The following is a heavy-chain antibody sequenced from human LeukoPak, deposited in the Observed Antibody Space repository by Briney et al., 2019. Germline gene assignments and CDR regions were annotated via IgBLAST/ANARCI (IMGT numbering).Heavy chain of an antibody. CDR2: ISSSSSTI. V-gene: IGHV3-48*02. Sequence: GGSLRLSCAASGFTFSSYSMNRVRQAPGKGLEWVSYISSSSSTIYYADSVKGRFTISRDNAKNSLYLQMNSLRDEDTAVYYCAKDGDGVSAMPFDYWGQGTLVTVSS. J-gene: IGHJ4*02. CDR1: GFTFSSYS. D-gene: IGHD2-2*01. CDR3: AKDGDGVSAMPFDY.